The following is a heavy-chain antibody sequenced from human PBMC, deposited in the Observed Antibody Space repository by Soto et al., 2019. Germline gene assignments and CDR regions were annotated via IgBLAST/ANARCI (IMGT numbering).Heavy chain of an antibody. CDR3: ARHGHDILTGHINWFDP. Sequence: PSETLSLTCTVSGASISSYYWSWIRQLPGKGLEWIAYLHYSGSTKYNPSLKSRVTISVDTSKNQFSLKLSSVTAADTAVYYCARHGHDILTGHINWFDPWGQGTLVTVST. CDR2: LHYSGST. J-gene: IGHJ5*02. D-gene: IGHD3-9*01. V-gene: IGHV4-59*08. CDR1: GASISSYY.